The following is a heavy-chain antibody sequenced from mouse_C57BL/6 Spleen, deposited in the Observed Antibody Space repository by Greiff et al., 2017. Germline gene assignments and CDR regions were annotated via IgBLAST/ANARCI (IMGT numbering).Heavy chain of an antibody. Sequence: EVQLQQSGPELVKPGASVKISCKASGYTFTDYYMNWVKQSHGKSLEWIGDINPNNGGTSYNQKFKGKATLTVDKSSSTAYMELRSLTSEDSAVYYCARWARWLLFAYWGQGTLVTVSA. CDR1: GYTFTDYY. V-gene: IGHV1-26*01. J-gene: IGHJ3*01. D-gene: IGHD2-3*01. CDR3: ARWARWLLFAY. CDR2: INPNNGGT.